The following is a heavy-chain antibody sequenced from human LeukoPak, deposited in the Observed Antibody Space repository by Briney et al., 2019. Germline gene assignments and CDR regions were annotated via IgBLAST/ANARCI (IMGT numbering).Heavy chain of an antibody. CDR3: ARGYCSSTSCYRMGWGANWFDP. D-gene: IGHD2-2*02. J-gene: IGHJ5*02. Sequence: SVKVSYKASGGTFSSYIISWVRQAPGQGLEWMGRIIPILGIAIYAQKLEGRVTVTADKSTSTSYMELSSLRSEDTAVYYCARGYCSSTSCYRMGWGANWFDPWGQGTLVTVSS. V-gene: IGHV1-69*02. CDR1: GGTFSSYI. CDR2: IIPILGIA.